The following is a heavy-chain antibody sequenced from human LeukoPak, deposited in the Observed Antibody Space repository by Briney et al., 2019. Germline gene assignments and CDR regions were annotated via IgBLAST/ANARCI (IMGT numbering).Heavy chain of an antibody. V-gene: IGHV4-39*07. Sequence: PSETLSLTCTVSGGSISSSSYYWGWIRQPPGKGLEWIGEINHSGSTNYNPSLKSRVTISVDTSKNQFSLKLSSVTAADTAVYYCASRQDYYDSSGYSSPGDYWGQGTLVTVSS. CDR1: GGSISSSSYY. CDR2: INHSGST. D-gene: IGHD3-22*01. CDR3: ASRQDYYDSSGYSSPGDY. J-gene: IGHJ4*02.